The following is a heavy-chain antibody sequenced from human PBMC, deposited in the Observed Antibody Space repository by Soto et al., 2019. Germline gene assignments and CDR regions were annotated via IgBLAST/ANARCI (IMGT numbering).Heavy chain of an antibody. Sequence: VQVVESGGGVIQPGRSLRLSCAASGFNVNDNSMTWVRQAPGKGLAWVAVVYGDGRTYYADSLEGRFTISRDKSENTVFLQMGGLRVEDTAVYYCARTRLYDASGYYYYYYGMDVWCQGTRVTVSS. D-gene: IGHD3-22*01. J-gene: IGHJ6*02. CDR2: VYGDGRT. CDR3: ARTRLYDASGYYYYYYGMDV. V-gene: IGHV3-53*01. CDR1: GFNVNDNS.